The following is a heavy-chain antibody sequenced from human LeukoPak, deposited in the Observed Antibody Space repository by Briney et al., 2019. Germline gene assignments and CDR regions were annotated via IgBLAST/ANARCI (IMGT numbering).Heavy chain of an antibody. D-gene: IGHD2-2*01. V-gene: IGHV1-69*13. J-gene: IGHJ6*02. CDR3: ARGVVVPAAMSQYYYYGMDV. CDR2: IIPIFGTA. CDR1: GGTFISYA. Sequence: ASVKASCKASGGTFISYAISWVRQAPGQGLEWMGGIIPIFGTANYAQKFQGRVTITADESTSTAYMELSSLRSEDTAVYYCARGVVVPAAMSQYYYYGMDVWGQGTTVTVSS.